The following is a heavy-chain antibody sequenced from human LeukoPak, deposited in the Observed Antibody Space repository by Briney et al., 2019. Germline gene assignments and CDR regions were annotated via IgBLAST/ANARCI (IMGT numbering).Heavy chain of an antibody. D-gene: IGHD3-10*01. CDR1: GFTFSRHG. CDR3: ARSLYYGSENWFDP. Sequence: GGSLRLSCAPSGFTFSRHGMHWVRQAPGKGLEWVAIISNDGSRKYYAHSVKGRFTISRDNSKNTLYLQMNSLRAEDTAVYYCARSLYYGSENWFDPWGQGTLVTVSS. CDR2: ISNDGSRK. V-gene: IGHV3-30*03. J-gene: IGHJ5*02.